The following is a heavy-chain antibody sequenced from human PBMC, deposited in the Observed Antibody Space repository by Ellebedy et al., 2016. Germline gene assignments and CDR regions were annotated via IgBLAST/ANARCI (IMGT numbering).Heavy chain of an antibody. D-gene: IGHD1-26*01. V-gene: IGHV3-66*01. J-gene: IGHJ2*01. CDR1: GFTVSSNY. CDR3: AKESRVGVTVAVWYFDL. Sequence: GGSLRLSCAASGFTVSSNYMSWVRQAPGKGLEWVSLIYSGGSTYYADSVKGRFTISRDNSKNTLYLQMNSLRAEDTAVYYCAKESRVGVTVAVWYFDLWGRGTLVSVSS. CDR2: IYSGGST.